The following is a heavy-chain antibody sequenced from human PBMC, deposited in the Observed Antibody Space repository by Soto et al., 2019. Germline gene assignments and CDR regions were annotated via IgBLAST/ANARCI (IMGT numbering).Heavy chain of an antibody. J-gene: IGHJ6*02. D-gene: IGHD5-12*01. CDR3: ARDYYRFNSGYGFSMDV. V-gene: IGHV3-30-3*01. CDR1: GFTFSSYA. CDR2: ISYDGSNK. Sequence: GGSLRLSCAASGFTFSSYAMHWVRQAPGKGLEWVAVISYDGSNKYYADSVKGRFTISRDNSKNTLYLQMNSLRAEDTAVYYCARDYYRFNSGYGFSMDVWGQGTTVTV.